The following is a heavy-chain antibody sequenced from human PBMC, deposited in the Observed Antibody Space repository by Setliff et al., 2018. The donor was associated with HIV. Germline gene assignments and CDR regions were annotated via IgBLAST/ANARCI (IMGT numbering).Heavy chain of an antibody. J-gene: IGHJ4*02. CDR2: ISAYNGNT. D-gene: IGHD3-16*02. CDR1: GYTFTSYG. CDR3: ARALSGYDYVWGSYRYYYFDY. V-gene: IGHV1-18*01. Sequence: ASVKVSCKASGYTFTSYGISWVRQAPGQGLEWMGWISAYNGNTNYAQKLQGRVTMTTDTSTSTAYMELSSLRSEDTAVYYCARALSGYDYVWGSYRYYYFDYWGQGTLVTVSS.